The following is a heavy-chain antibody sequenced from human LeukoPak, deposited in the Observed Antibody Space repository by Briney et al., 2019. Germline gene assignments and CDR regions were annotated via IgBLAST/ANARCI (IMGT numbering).Heavy chain of an antibody. CDR2: ISYDGSNK. D-gene: IGHD3-10*01. CDR3: ARSGFGVLYYYGMDV. J-gene: IGHJ6*02. CDR1: GFTFSSYG. Sequence: PGGSLRLSCAASGFTFSSYGMHWVRQAPGKGLEWMAVISYDGSNKYYADSVKGRFTISRDNSKNTLYLQMNSLRAEDTAVYYCARSGFGVLYYYGMDVWGQGTTVTVSS. V-gene: IGHV3-30*03.